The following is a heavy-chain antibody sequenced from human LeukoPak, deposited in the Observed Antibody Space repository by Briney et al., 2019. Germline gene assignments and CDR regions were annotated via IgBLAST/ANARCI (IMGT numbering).Heavy chain of an antibody. V-gene: IGHV3-15*01. J-gene: IGHJ4*02. Sequence: GGSLRLSCAASGFTFSNAWMSWVRQAPGKGLEWVGRIKSKTDGGTTDYAAPVKGRFTIPRDDSKNTLYLQMNSLKTEDTAVYYCTTKQWLQKIDYWGQGTLVTVSS. CDR2: IKSKTDGGTT. D-gene: IGHD6-19*01. CDR1: GFTFSNAW. CDR3: TTKQWLQKIDY.